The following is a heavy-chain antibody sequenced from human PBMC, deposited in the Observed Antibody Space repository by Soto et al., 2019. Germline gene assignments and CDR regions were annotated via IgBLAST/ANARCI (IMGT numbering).Heavy chain of an antibody. CDR2: ISSSSSYT. CDR3: ARSREDTAMPVIAFDI. J-gene: IGHJ3*02. Sequence: GGSLRLSCAASGFTFSGYYMSWIRQAPGKGLEWVSYISSSSSYTNYADSVKGRFTISRDNAKNSLYLQMNSLRAEDTAVYYCARSREDTAMPVIAFDIWGQGTMVTVS. V-gene: IGHV3-11*06. CDR1: GFTFSGYY. D-gene: IGHD5-18*01.